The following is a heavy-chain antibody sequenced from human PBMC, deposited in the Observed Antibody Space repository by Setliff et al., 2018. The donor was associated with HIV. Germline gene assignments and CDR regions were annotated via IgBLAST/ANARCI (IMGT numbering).Heavy chain of an antibody. J-gene: IGHJ4*02. CDR1: GGSISGSNYY. CDR2: IYHNGNT. CDR3: ARVVPVGGNDY. Sequence: SETLSLTCTVSGGSISGSNYYWGWIRQPPGKGLEWIGTIYHNGNTYYNPSLKSRVTISVDTSKNQFSLKLSSVTAADTAMYYCARVVPVGGNDYWGQGTLVTVSS. D-gene: IGHD6-19*01. V-gene: IGHV4-39*07.